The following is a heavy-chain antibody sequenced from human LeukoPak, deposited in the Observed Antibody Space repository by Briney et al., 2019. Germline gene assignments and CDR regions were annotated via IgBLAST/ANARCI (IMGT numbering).Heavy chain of an antibody. CDR3: VKDNGYYGSGSEFDY. J-gene: IGHJ4*02. V-gene: IGHV3-30*18. CDR2: ISYDGSNK. CDR1: GFTFSSYG. Sequence: GRSLRLSCAASGFTFSSYGMHWVRQAPGKGLEWVAVISYDGSNKYYADSVKGRFTISRDNSKNTLYLQMNSLRAEDTAVYYCVKDNGYYGSGSEFDYWGQGTLVTVSS. D-gene: IGHD3-10*01.